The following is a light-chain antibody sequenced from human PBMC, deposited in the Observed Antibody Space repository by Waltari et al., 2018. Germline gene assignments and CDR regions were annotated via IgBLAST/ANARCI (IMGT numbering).Light chain of an antibody. CDR3: QQYSSFST. CDR1: HSVGTW. CDR2: MAS. Sequence: DIQMTQSPSTLSASVGDRVPISCRASHSVGTWLAWYQQKPGKAPKLLIYMASSLDSGVPSRFSGSGSGTDFTLTISSLQPDDFATYSCQQYSSFSTFGQGTKV. V-gene: IGKV1-5*03. J-gene: IGKJ2*01.